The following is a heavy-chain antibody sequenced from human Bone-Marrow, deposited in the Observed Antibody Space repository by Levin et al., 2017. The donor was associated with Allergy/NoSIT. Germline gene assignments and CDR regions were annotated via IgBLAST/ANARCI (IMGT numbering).Heavy chain of an antibody. D-gene: IGHD3-22*01. Sequence: GGSLRLSCAASGFTFSSYWMHWVRQAPGKGLVWVSRINSDGTMKTYADSVKGRFTISRDNAKNTLYLQMNSLRAEDTAVYYCTRDRPSAYYYDNSGVDYWGQGTLVTVSS. CDR2: INSDGTMK. CDR1: GFTFSSYW. V-gene: IGHV3-74*01. J-gene: IGHJ4*02. CDR3: TRDRPSAYYYDNSGVDY.